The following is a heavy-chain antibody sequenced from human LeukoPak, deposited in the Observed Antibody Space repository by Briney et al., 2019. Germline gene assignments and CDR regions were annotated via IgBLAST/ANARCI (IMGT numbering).Heavy chain of an antibody. CDR1: GFTFSDYY. CDR3: ARSIGYYYTMDV. Sequence: GGSLRLSCAASGFTFSDYYMSWIRQAPGKGLEWVSYISSSGSTIYYADSVKGRFTISWDNANNSLYLQMNSLRAEDTAVYYCARSIGYYYTMDVWGQGTTVTVSS. V-gene: IGHV3-11*01. CDR2: ISSSGSTI. J-gene: IGHJ6*02. D-gene: IGHD3-22*01.